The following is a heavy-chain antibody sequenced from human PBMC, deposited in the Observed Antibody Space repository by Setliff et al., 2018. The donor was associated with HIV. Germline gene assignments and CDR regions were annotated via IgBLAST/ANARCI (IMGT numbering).Heavy chain of an antibody. Sequence: KASETLSLTCTVSGGSISNSRYYWSWIRQHPGMGLEWIAEIHHTGYINYNPSLRSRVSVSRDMSSNQFSLRLSSVTAADAAVYYCAAFFVTPMTTQDFWGQGTLVTASS. D-gene: IGHD4-4*01. CDR3: AAFFVTPMTTQDF. CDR2: IHHTGYI. J-gene: IGHJ4*02. V-gene: IGHV4-39*07. CDR1: GGSISNSRYY.